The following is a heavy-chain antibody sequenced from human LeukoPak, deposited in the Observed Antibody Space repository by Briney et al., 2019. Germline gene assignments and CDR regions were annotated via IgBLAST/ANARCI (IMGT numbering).Heavy chain of an antibody. CDR1: GFTFSSYS. CDR2: ISSSSSYI. Sequence: GGSLRLSCAASGFTFSSYSMNWVRQAPGKGLEWVSSISSSSSYIYYTDSVKGRFTISRDNAKNSLYLQMNSLRAEDTALYYCTREVWGIHSFDIWGQGTMVTVSS. D-gene: IGHD7-27*01. CDR3: TREVWGIHSFDI. V-gene: IGHV3-21*04. J-gene: IGHJ3*02.